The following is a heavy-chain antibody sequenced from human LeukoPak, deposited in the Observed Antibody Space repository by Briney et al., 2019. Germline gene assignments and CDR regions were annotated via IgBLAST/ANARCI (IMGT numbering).Heavy chain of an antibody. CDR1: GGSISSSSYY. Sequence: SETLSLTCTVSGGSISSSSYYWGWIRQPPGKGLEWIGSIYYSGSTYYNPSLKSRVTISVDTSKNQFSLKLSSVTAADTAVYYCARASGGYSYGFGYNWFDPWGQGTLVTVSS. V-gene: IGHV4-39*01. CDR3: ARASGGYSYGFGYNWFDP. CDR2: IYYSGST. D-gene: IGHD5-18*01. J-gene: IGHJ5*02.